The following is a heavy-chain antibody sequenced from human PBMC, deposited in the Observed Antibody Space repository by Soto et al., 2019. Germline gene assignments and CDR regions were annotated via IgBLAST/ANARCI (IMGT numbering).Heavy chain of an antibody. J-gene: IGHJ4*02. V-gene: IGHV3-49*04. CDR3: LRGSSGYYLY. CDR2: IRSKAYGGTT. D-gene: IGHD3-22*01. CDR1: GFTFSSYS. Sequence: PGGSLRLSCAASGFTFSSYSMNWVRQAPGKGLEWVGFIRSKAYGGTTEYAASVKGRFTISRDDSKSIAYLQMNSLKTEDTAVYYCLRGSSGYYLYWGQGTLVTVSS.